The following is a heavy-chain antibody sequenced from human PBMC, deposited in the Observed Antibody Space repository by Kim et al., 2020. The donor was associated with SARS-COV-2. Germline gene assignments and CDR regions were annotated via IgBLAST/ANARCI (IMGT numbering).Heavy chain of an antibody. Sequence: SETLSLTCTVSGGSISSSSYYWGWIRQPPGKGLEWIGSIYYSGSTYYNPSLKSRVTISVDTSKNQFSLKLSSVTAADTAVYYCARGPKLRFLEWLFEYY. CDR2: IYYSGST. D-gene: IGHD3-3*01. V-gene: IGHV4-39*07. CDR3: ARGPKLRFLEWLFEYY. J-gene: IGHJ6*01. CDR1: GGSISSSSYY.